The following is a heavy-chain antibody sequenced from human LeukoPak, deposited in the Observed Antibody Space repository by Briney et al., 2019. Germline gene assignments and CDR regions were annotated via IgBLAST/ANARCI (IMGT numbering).Heavy chain of an antibody. Sequence: ASVKVSCKASGGTFSSYAISWVRQAPGQGLEWMGGFDPEDGETIYAQKFQGRVTMTEDTSTDTAYMELSSLRSEDTAVYYCATDARGVIMLDRWFDPWGQGTLVTVSS. CDR2: FDPEDGET. J-gene: IGHJ5*02. CDR3: ATDARGVIMLDRWFDP. V-gene: IGHV1-24*01. D-gene: IGHD3-10*01. CDR1: GGTFSSYA.